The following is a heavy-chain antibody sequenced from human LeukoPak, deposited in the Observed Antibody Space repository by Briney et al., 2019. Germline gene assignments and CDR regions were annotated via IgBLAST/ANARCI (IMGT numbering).Heavy chain of an antibody. CDR2: IYTSGST. CDR1: GGSISSGSYY. CDR3: ARDGPGIAATGLDY. Sequence: SETLSLTCTVSGGSISSGSYYWSWIRQPAGKGLEWIGRIYTSGSTNYNPSLKSRVTISVDTSKNQFSLKLSSVTAADTAVYYCARDGPGIAATGLDYWGQGTLVTVSS. J-gene: IGHJ4*02. D-gene: IGHD6-13*01. V-gene: IGHV4-61*02.